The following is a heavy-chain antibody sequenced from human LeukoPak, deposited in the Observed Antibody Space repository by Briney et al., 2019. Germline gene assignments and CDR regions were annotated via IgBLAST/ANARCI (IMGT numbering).Heavy chain of an antibody. J-gene: IGHJ4*02. V-gene: IGHV1-2*02. CDR3: ARDPHSSGKNDY. CDR2: INPNSGGT. CDR1: GYTITGYY. D-gene: IGHD3-22*01. Sequence: ASVKVSCKASGYTITGYYMHWVRQAPGQGLEWMGWINPNSGGTNYAQKFQGRVTMTRDTSISTAYMELSRLRSDDTAVYFCARDPHSSGKNDYWGQGTLVTVSS.